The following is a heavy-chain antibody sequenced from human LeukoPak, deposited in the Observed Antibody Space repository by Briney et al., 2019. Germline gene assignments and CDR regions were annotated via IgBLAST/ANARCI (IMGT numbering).Heavy chain of an antibody. CDR2: VDPSDSYT. J-gene: IGHJ3*02. D-gene: IGHD3-10*01. CDR1: GYSFNTYW. V-gene: IGHV5-10-1*01. CDR3: ASLFRDDVFDI. Sequence: GESLKISCRGSGYSFNTYWISWVRQMPGKGLEWMGRVDPSDSYTNYSPSFQGHVSISADKSISTAYLQWRSLKASDTAMYYCASLFRDDVFDIWGQGTMVTVSS.